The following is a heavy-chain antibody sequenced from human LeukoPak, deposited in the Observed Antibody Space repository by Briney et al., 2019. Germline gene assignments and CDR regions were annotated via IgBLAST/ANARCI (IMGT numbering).Heavy chain of an antibody. CDR2: FSYRGGA. D-gene: IGHD3-10*01. J-gene: IGHJ3*02. CDR1: GGSIGSSSYF. V-gene: IGHV4-39*07. Sequence: SETLSLTCTASGGSIGSSSYFWGWIRQPSGKGLEWIGSFSYRGGAYHNSSLASRVTISRDTSTSQFSLKLRSVTAADTVVYYCARQVARSLISLRLVSLDSFDIWGQGTTVTVSS. CDR3: ARQVARSLISLRLVSLDSFDI.